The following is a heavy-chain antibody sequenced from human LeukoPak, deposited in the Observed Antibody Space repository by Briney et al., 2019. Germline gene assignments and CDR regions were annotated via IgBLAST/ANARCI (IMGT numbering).Heavy chain of an antibody. Sequence: SETLSLTCTVSGGSISSGPYYWGWIRQPAGKGLEWIGRIYTSGSTNYNPSLKSRVTISVDTSKNQFSLKLSSVTAADTAVYYCARSRYYYDSSGYPHVGNFDYWGQGTLVTVSS. D-gene: IGHD3-22*01. CDR1: GGSISSGPYY. J-gene: IGHJ4*02. CDR3: ARSRYYYDSSGYPHVGNFDY. V-gene: IGHV4-61*02. CDR2: IYTSGST.